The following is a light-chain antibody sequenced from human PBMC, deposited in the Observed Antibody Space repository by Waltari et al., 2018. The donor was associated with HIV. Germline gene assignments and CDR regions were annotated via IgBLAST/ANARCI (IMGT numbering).Light chain of an antibody. Sequence: EIVMTQSPVTLSVSPGERATLSCRASQSVSSNLAWYQQKPGQAPRLLIYGASTRATGIPARFSGSGSGTEFTLTISSLQSEDFAVYYCQQYNIWPRTFGQGTKLEI. V-gene: IGKV3-15*01. CDR1: QSVSSN. J-gene: IGKJ2*01. CDR2: GAS. CDR3: QQYNIWPRT.